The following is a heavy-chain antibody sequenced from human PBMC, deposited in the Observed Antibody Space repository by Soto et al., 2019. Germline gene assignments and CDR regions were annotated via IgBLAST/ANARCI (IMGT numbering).Heavy chain of an antibody. J-gene: IGHJ4*02. D-gene: IGHD3-10*02. V-gene: IGHV3-23*01. CDR2: VSTSGGRT. Sequence: GGSLRLSCAASGFNFKSYDMFWVRQAPGKGPEWVSFVSTSGGRTEYADFVRGRFTISRDNAENTLSLQMNSLAVDDTAVYYCVRKGYETGWYYVQWGQGTLVTVSS. CDR1: GFNFKSYD. CDR3: VRKGYETGWYYVQ.